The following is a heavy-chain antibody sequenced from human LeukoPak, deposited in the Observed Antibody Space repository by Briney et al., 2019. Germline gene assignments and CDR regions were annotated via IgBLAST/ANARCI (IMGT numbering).Heavy chain of an antibody. CDR2: INPSGGST. CDR3: ARGRLWFGEVDSPSLTPFDY. CDR1: GYTFTSYY. J-gene: IGHJ4*02. Sequence: GASVKVSCKASGYTFTSYYMHWVRQAPAQGLEWMGIINPSGGSTSYAQKFQGRVTMTRDTSTSTVYMELSSLRSEDTAVYYCARGRLWFGEVDSPSLTPFDYWGQGTLVTVSS. D-gene: IGHD3-10*01. V-gene: IGHV1-46*01.